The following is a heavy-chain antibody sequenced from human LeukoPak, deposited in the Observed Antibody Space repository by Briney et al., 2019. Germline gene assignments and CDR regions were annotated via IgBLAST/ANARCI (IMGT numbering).Heavy chain of an antibody. CDR2: IYYYGST. CDR1: GXSVSSSTHY. CDR3: VXHLRLGRSEYFFDY. V-gene: IGHV4-39*01. J-gene: IGHJ4*02. Sequence: SETLSPTCTXXGXSVSSSTHYWXXXXXPPGEGLEWIASIYYYGSTYYTPSLKSRVSISADTXKNQFSLRLTSVTAADTAVYFCVXHLRLGRSEYFFDYWGQGTLVTVSS.